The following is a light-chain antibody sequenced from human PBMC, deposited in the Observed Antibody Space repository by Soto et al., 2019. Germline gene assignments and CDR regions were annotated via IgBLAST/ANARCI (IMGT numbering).Light chain of an antibody. V-gene: IGKV1-39*01. CDR2: AAT. Sequence: DIQMTQSPASLSASLGDKVTIACRTSQTISRSLNWYHHRPGKAPRLLVYAATTLQSGVPSRFSGSGSGTDFNLTISSLQPEDFATYYCQQYNSYPLTFGGGTKVDIK. CDR3: QQYNSYPLT. CDR1: QTISRS. J-gene: IGKJ4*01.